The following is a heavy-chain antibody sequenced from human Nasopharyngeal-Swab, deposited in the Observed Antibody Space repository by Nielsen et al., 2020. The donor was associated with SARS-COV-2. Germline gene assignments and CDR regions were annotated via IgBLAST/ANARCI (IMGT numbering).Heavy chain of an antibody. CDR3: ARGVDYYGSGHFDY. Sequence: VRQMPGKGLEWVAVISYDGSNKYYADSVKGRFTISRDNSKNTLYLQMNSLRAEDTAVYYCARGVDYYGSGHFDYWGQGTLVTVSS. CDR2: ISYDGSNK. V-gene: IGHV3-30*03. D-gene: IGHD3-10*01. J-gene: IGHJ4*02.